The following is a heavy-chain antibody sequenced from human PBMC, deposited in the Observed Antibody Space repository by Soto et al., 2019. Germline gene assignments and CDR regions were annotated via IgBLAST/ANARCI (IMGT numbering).Heavy chain of an antibody. D-gene: IGHD2-21*01. J-gene: IGHJ4*02. V-gene: IGHV3-23*01. CDR1: GFTFSSYA. CDR3: AKLYCGGPDY. CDR2: ISGSGGST. Sequence: EVQLLESGGGLVQPGGSLRLSCAASGFTFSSYAMSWVRQAPGKGLEWVSAISGSGGSTYYADSVKGRFTTSRDNSKNSLYLQMNRLRAEDTAVYYCAKLYCGGPDYWGQGTLVTVSS.